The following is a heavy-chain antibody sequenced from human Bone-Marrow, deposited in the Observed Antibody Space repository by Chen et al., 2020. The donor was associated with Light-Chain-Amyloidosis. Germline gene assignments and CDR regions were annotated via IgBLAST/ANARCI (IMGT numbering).Heavy chain of an antibody. J-gene: IGHJ3*01. Sequence: QVTVKESGPALVKPTQTLTLTCTFSGFSLSSNGMRLNWIRQPPGKALEWLARIDWDGDKYYTPSLETRHTISKDPSKNQVVLTMTNMDPVDTATYYCARMSFFETSDALDVWGQGTMITVSS. CDR3: ARMSFFETSDALDV. CDR1: GFSLSSNGMR. V-gene: IGHV2-70*04. CDR2: IDWDGDK. D-gene: IGHD3-9*01.